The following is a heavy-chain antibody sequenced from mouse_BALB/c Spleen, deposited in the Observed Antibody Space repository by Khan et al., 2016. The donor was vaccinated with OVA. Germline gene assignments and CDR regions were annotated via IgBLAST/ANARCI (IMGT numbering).Heavy chain of an antibody. CDR2: IYPSASYS. CDR1: GYTFTNYW. V-gene: IGHV1-69*02. Sequence: QVQLKQSGAELVRPGASVKLSCKAPGYTFTNYWINWMKQRPGQGLEWIGNIYPSASYSNYNQEFKDKATLTVDKSSSTAYMQLSGPTSEDSAVSYCSTWSDYDAMDYWGQGTSVTVSS. J-gene: IGHJ4*01. D-gene: IGHD1-1*02. CDR3: STWSDYDAMDY.